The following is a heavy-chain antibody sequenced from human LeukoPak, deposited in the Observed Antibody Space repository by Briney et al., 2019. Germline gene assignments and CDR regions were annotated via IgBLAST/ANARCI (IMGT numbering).Heavy chain of an antibody. D-gene: IGHD3-10*01. CDR1: GFTFSSYA. V-gene: IGHV3-23*01. J-gene: IGHJ4*02. CDR2: ISGSGDNT. CDR3: AKDYYASGSYYNHFDY. Sequence: GGSLRLSCAASGFTFSSYAMSWVRQAPGKGLEWVSGISGSGDNTYYADSVKGRFTISRDNSKNTLYVQVNSLRAEDTAVYYCAKDYYASGSYYNHFDYWGQGTLVTVSS.